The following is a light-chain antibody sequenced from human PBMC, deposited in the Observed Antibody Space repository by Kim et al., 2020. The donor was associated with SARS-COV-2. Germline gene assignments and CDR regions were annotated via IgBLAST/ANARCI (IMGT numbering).Light chain of an antibody. Sequence: SLSPGERATLTCRASRNVSRYLAWYQQKPGQAPRLLIYDASNGATGSPARFSGSGSGTNFTLTISSLDPEDFAVYYCRQRSNWPPAFGQGPRWISN. V-gene: IGKV3-11*01. CDR3: RQRSNWPPA. CDR1: RNVSRY. J-gene: IGKJ1*01. CDR2: DAS.